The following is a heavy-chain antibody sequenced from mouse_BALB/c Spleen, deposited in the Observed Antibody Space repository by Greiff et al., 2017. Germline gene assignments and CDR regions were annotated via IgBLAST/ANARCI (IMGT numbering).Heavy chain of an antibody. Sequence: VQLQQSGPELMKPGASVKISCKASGYSFTSYYMHWVKQSHGKSLEWIGYIDPFNGGTSYNQKFKGKATLTVDKSSSTAYMHLSSLTSEDSAVYYCARGDDYDGGSFAYWGQGTLVTVSA. CDR1: GYSFTSYY. J-gene: IGHJ3*01. D-gene: IGHD2-4*01. CDR2: IDPFNGGT. V-gene: IGHV1S135*01. CDR3: ARGDDYDGGSFAY.